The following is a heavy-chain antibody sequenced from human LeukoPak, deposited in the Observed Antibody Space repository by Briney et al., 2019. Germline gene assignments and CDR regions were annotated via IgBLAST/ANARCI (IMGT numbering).Heavy chain of an antibody. CDR3: ARGPWYFDL. V-gene: IGHV3-69-1*01. Sequence: GGSLRLPCDVSGFTLRDYQMNWIRQAPGKGLEWISYITSGKTTSYADSVKGRLTVSRDDAKNSISLHMSSLTADDTAVYFCARGPWYFDLWGRGTLVTVSS. CDR1: GFTLRDYQ. CDR2: ITSGKTT. J-gene: IGHJ2*01.